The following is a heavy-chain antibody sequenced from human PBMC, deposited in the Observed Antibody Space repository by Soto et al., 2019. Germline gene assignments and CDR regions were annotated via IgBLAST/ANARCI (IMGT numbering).Heavy chain of an antibody. J-gene: IGHJ3*02. D-gene: IGHD2-15*01. CDR3: AGEAYGGKVGAFDI. V-gene: IGHV3-30-3*01. CDR1: GFTFSSYA. CDR2: ISYDGSNK. Sequence: GGSLRLSCAASGFTFSSYAMHWVRQAPGKGLEWVAVISYDGSNKYYADSVKGRFTISRDNSKNTLYLQMNSLRAEDTAVYYCAGEAYGGKVGAFDIWGQGTMVTVSS.